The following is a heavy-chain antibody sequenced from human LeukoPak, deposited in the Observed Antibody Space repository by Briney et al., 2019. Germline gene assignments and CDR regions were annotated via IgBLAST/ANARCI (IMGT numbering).Heavy chain of an antibody. CDR1: GGSFSGYY. Sequence: SETLSLTCAVYGGSFSGYYWSWIRQPPGKGLEWIGEINHSGSTNYNPSLKSRVTISVDTSKNQFSLKLSSVTAADTAVYYCARRKTSPYIASRRQVWFDPWGQGTLVTVSS. CDR3: ARRKTSPYIASRRQVWFDP. D-gene: IGHD5-18*01. V-gene: IGHV4-34*01. CDR2: INHSGST. J-gene: IGHJ5*02.